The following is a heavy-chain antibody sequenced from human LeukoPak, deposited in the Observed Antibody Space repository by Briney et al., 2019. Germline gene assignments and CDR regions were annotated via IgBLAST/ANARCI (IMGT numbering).Heavy chain of an antibody. V-gene: IGHV4-59*01. CDR1: GGSISSYY. CDR3: ARTIKAGYSSSWYADY. CDR2: IYYSGST. J-gene: IGHJ4*02. D-gene: IGHD6-13*01. Sequence: SETLSLTCTVSGGSISSYYWSWIRQPPGKGLEWIGYIYYSGSTNYNPSLKSRVTISVDTSENQFSLKLSSVTAADTAVYYCARTIKAGYSSSWYADYWGQGTLVTVSS.